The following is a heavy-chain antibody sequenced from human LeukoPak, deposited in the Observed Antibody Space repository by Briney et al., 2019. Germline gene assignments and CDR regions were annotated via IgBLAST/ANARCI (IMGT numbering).Heavy chain of an antibody. CDR2: ISGGGRST. J-gene: IGHJ4*02. Sequence: PGGSLRLSCAASGFTFSSYAMTWVRQAPGKGLEWVSAISGGGRSTYYGDSVQGRFTISRDNSKSTLYLQMNSLRAEDTAVYFCARVLGGSDIMTGYYNNWGQGTLVTVSS. V-gene: IGHV3-23*01. D-gene: IGHD3-9*01. CDR3: ARVLGGSDIMTGYYNN. CDR1: GFTFSSYA.